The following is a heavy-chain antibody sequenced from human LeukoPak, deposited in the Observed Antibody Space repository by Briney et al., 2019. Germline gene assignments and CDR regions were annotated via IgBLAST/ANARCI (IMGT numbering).Heavy chain of an antibody. V-gene: IGHV3-9*01. Sequence: GGSLRLSCAATEFTFKDYGMPWVRQPPGKGLEWVSGINWEGGGTHYADSVKGRFTISRDNAKNSLYLQMTSLRPEDTALYYCAKHLRATNTYIFFGLDVWGQGTTVTVSS. CDR3: AKHLRATNTYIFFGLDV. CDR1: EFTFKDYG. CDR2: INWEGGGT. J-gene: IGHJ6*02. D-gene: IGHD1-26*01.